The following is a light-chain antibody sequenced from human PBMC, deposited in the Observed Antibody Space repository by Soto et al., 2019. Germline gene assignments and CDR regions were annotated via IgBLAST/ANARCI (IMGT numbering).Light chain of an antibody. CDR3: QQDYSTPLT. CDR2: WAS. J-gene: IGKJ1*01. CDR1: QSVLYSSNNKNY. Sequence: DIVMTQSPDSLAVSLGERATINCKSSQSVLYSSNNKNYLVWYQQRPGQPPKMLIYWASTRESGVPDRFSGSGSGTDFTLTIISLQAEDVAVYYCQQDYSTPLTFGQGTKVEIK. V-gene: IGKV4-1*01.